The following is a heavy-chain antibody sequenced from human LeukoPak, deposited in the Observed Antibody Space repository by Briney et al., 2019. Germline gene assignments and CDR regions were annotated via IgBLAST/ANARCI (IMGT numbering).Heavy chain of an antibody. CDR3: ARRRTPINCSGGSCYLDY. J-gene: IGHJ4*02. CDR2: ISSSSSYI. V-gene: IGHV3-21*01. CDR1: GFTFSSYS. D-gene: IGHD2-15*01. Sequence: GGSLRLSCAASGFTFSSYSMNWVRQAPGKGLEWVSSISSSSSYIYYADSVKGRFTISRDNAKNSPYLQMNSLRAEDTAVYYCARRRTPINCSGGSCYLDYWGQGTLVTVSS.